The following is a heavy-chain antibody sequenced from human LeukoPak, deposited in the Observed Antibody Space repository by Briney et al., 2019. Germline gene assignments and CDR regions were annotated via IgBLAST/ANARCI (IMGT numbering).Heavy chain of an antibody. V-gene: IGHV2-70*11. CDR1: GFSLSTSGMC. CDR2: IDWDDDK. J-gene: IGHJ2*01. CDR3: ARTPSGVVVEDWYFDL. Sequence: SGPTLVNPTQTLTLTCTFSGFSLSTSGMCVSWIRQPPGKALEWLARIDWDDDKYYSTSLKTRLTISKDTSKNQVVLTMTNMDPVDTATYYCARTPSGVVVEDWYFDLWGRGTLVTVSS. D-gene: IGHD3-22*01.